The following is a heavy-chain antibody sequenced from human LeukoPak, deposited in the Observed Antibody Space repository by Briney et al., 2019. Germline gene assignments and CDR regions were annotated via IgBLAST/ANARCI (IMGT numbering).Heavy chain of an antibody. CDR1: GFTFSGYS. Sequence: GGSLRLSCAASGFTFSGYSMNWVRQAPGKGLEWVSTISGSGANTFYADSVKGRFTISRDNSKNTLYLQMNSLRAEDTAVYYCARVPNYCFDYWGQGTLVTVSS. CDR2: ISGSGANT. V-gene: IGHV3-23*01. CDR3: ARVPNYCFDY. J-gene: IGHJ4*02.